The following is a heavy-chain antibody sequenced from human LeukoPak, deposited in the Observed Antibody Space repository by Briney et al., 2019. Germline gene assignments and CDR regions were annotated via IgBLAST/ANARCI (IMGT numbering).Heavy chain of an antibody. Sequence: GGSLRLSCAASGFTFSSYSMNWVRQAPGKGLEWVSSISSSSSYIYYADSVKGRFTISRDNAKNTLYLQMTSLRGDDTATYFCARDGAETALHDSFDVWGQGTMVTVSS. CDR1: GFTFSSYS. CDR2: ISSSSSYI. J-gene: IGHJ3*01. V-gene: IGHV3-21*01. CDR3: ARDGAETALHDSFDV. D-gene: IGHD2-21*02.